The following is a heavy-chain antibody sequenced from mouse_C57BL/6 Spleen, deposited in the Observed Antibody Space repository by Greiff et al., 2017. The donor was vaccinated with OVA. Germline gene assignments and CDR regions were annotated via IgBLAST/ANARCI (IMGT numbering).Heavy chain of an antibody. CDR3: PRELGRYWYFDV. CDR2: ISGGGGNT. V-gene: IGHV5-9*01. J-gene: IGHJ1*03. Sequence: DVMLVESGGGLVKPGGSLKLSCAASGFTFSSYTMSWVRQTPEKRLEWVATISGGGGNTYYPDSVKGRFTISRDNAKNTLYLQMSRLRSEDTALYYCPRELGRYWYFDVWGTGTTVTVSS. CDR1: GFTFSSYT. D-gene: IGHD4-1*01.